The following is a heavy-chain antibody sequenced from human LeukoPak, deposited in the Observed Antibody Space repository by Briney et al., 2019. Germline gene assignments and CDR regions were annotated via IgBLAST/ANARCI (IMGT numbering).Heavy chain of an antibody. CDR1: GFTFSSYS. CDR2: ISSSSSYI. Sequence: PGGSLRLSCAASGFTFSSYSMNWVRQAPGKGLEWVSSISSSSSYIYYADSVKGRFTISRDNAKNLLYLQMNSLRAEDTAVYYCARGALWFGELSILYSDYWGQGTLVTVSS. V-gene: IGHV3-21*01. CDR3: ARGALWFGELSILYSDY. J-gene: IGHJ4*02. D-gene: IGHD3-10*01.